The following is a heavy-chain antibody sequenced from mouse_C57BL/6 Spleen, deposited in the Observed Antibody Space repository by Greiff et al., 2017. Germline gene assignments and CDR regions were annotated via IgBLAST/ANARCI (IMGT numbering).Heavy chain of an antibody. D-gene: IGHD1-1*01. CDR1: GYAFTNYL. J-gene: IGHJ2*01. V-gene: IGHV1-54*01. CDR2: INPGSGGT. CDR3: ARRGYYYGGSLCRFDY. Sequence: VKLQESGAELVRPGTSVKVSCKASGYAFTNYLIEWVKQRPGQGLEWIGAINPGSGGTNYNEKFKGKATLTADKSSSNAYMQLNSLKSEGSAVYFCARRGYYYGGSLCRFDYWGQGTTLTVSS.